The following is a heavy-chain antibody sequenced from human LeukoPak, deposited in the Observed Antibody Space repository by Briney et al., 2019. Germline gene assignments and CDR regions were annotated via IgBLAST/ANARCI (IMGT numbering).Heavy chain of an antibody. V-gene: IGHV3-13*01. Sequence: GGTLRLSCEASVFSFSRYDMHWVRHAIGKGLEWVSAIDTAGDTYYRGSVTGRFTISRENGQNSLYLQMNSLRAEDTAVYHCSTGGAPAGYAYHLWGQGALVTVSS. CDR2: IDTAGDT. CDR1: VFSFSRYD. J-gene: IGHJ3*01. CDR3: STGGAPAGYAYHL. D-gene: IGHD3-16*01.